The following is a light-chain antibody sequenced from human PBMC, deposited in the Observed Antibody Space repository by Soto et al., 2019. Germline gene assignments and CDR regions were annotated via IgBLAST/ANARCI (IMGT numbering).Light chain of an antibody. CDR1: SGDIGGYNS. CDR3: SSFTSSSTWV. V-gene: IGLV2-14*01. Sequence: QSALTQPASVSGSPGQSITISCTGTSGDIGGYNSVSWYQQHPGKAPKLLIYEVVKRPSGVSKRFSGSKSGNTASLTISGLQADDEADYYCSSFTSSSTWVFGGGTKLTVL. CDR2: EVV. J-gene: IGLJ3*02.